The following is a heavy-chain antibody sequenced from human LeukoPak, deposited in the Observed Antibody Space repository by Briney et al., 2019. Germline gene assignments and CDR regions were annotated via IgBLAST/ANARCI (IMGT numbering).Heavy chain of an antibody. J-gene: IGHJ4*02. Sequence: PGGSLRLSCAASGFTFSSHWMTWVRQAPGKGLEWVANVKEDGSEKYYVDSVKGRFTISRDNAKNSLYLQMNSLRGDDTAVYYCARGVYYFDYWGQGTLVTVSS. V-gene: IGHV3-7*04. CDR2: VKEDGSEK. CDR3: ARGVYYFDY. CDR1: GFTFSSHW.